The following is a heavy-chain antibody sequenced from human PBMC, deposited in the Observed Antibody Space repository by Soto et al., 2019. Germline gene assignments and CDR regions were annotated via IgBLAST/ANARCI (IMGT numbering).Heavy chain of an antibody. CDR3: AWDDVLCDGSRGYGVPVDV. CDR1: GFTVSSKY. Sequence: EVQLVESGGGLVQPGGSLRLSCAASGFTVSSKYMSWVRQAPRKGLEWVSVIQRGGPTYYADSVKGRFTISRDTSENTVHHQIDSLRAEDTAVYYCAWDDVLCDGSRGYGVPVDVWGKGTTVTVSS. CDR2: IQRGGPT. V-gene: IGHV3-66*01. D-gene: IGHD6-25*01. J-gene: IGHJ6*04.